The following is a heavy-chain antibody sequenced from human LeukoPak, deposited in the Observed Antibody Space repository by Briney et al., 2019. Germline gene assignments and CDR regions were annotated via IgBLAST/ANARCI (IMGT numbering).Heavy chain of an antibody. CDR2: ISTNVGRT. Sequence: GRSLRLSCAASKFTFSNYAMNWVRQAPGKGLEWVSGISTNVGRTYYADSVKGRFTISRDNSKNTLYLQMNTLRAEDTAVYYCAKIRSEGSGQPLAFDFWGQGTLVTVSS. D-gene: IGHD6-19*01. J-gene: IGHJ4*02. CDR1: KFTFSNYA. CDR3: AKIRSEGSGQPLAFDF. V-gene: IGHV3-23*01.